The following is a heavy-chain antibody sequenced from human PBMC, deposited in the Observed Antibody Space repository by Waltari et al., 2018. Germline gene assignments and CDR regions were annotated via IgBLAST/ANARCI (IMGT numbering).Heavy chain of an antibody. CDR2: VKSDGTSP. CDR1: GSDYW. J-gene: IGHJ5*02. Sequence: EVQLVESGGGLVQSGGSLRLSCADSGSDYWMDWVRQAPGKGLMWVSRVKSDGTSPTYADAVKGRFTVSRDSAKNMLYLQMNSLRAEDTAVYYCARWECSDYSCYHDPWGQGTLVTVSS. V-gene: IGHV3-74*01. CDR3: ARWECSDYSCYHDP. D-gene: IGHD2-2*01.